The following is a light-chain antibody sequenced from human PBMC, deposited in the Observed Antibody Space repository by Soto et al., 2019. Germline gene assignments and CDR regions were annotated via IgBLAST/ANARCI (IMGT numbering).Light chain of an antibody. J-gene: IGLJ1*01. CDR2: GNS. V-gene: IGLV1-40*01. CDR3: QSYDNGLGALYV. Sequence: QSVLTQPPSVSGAPGQRVTISCTGTKSNIGVGYDVHWYQQIPGAAPKVLIYGNSNRPSGVPDRFSGSKSGTSASLAVTGLQAEDEADYYCQSYDNGLGALYVFGTGTKVTVL. CDR1: KSNIGVGYD.